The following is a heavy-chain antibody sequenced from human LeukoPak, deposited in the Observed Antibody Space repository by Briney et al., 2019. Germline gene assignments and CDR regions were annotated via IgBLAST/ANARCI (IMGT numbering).Heavy chain of an antibody. Sequence: SETLSLTCTVAGGSISSNSDYWSWIRQPGGKGLEWIGRIYTRRSTDYNPSLKSRVNISNDTSKNEFSLKLSSVNAADTAVYYCARDSPPAYCSGGSCYFDYWGQGTLVTVSS. CDR1: GGSISSNSDY. CDR2: IYTRRST. D-gene: IGHD2-15*01. J-gene: IGHJ4*02. V-gene: IGHV4-61*02. CDR3: ARDSPPAYCSGGSCYFDY.